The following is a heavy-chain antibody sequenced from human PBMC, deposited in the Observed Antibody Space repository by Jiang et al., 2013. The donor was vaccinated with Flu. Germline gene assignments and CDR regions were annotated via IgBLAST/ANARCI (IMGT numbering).Heavy chain of an antibody. D-gene: IGHD3-3*01. CDR2: ISSSSSTI. CDR3: AREIEDLEYYSYYMDV. CDR1: GFTFSSYS. Sequence: QLLESGGGLVQPGGSLRLSCAASGFTFSSYSMNWVRQAPGKGLEWVSYISSSSSTIYYADSVKGRFTISRDNAKNSLYLQMNSLRAEDTAVYYCAREIEDLEYYSYYMDVWGKGTTVTVSS. V-gene: IGHV3-48*01. J-gene: IGHJ6*03.